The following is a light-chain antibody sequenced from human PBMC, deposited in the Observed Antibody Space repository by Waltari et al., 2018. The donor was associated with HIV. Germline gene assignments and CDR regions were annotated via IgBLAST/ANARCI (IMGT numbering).Light chain of an antibody. J-gene: IGLJ2*01. Sequence: XSXSRSNTGHGYVSCYQHVPGSAPKLLIYDXXXRPSGIPDRFSXXXXXTXXTLDITGLQTGDEADYYCGTWDRSLGAAVFGGGTKLTVL. CDR3: GTWDRSLGAAV. V-gene: IGLV1-51*01. CDR2: DXX. CDR1: RSNTGHGY.